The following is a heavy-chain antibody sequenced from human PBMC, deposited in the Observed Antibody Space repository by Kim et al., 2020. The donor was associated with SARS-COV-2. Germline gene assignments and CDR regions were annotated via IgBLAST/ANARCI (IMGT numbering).Heavy chain of an antibody. J-gene: IGHJ3*02. CDR3: ASSSSDAFDI. D-gene: IGHD6-6*01. V-gene: IGHV4-34*01. Sequence: SETLSLTCAVYGGSFSGYYWSWIRQPPGKGLEWIWEINHSGSTNYNPSLKSRVTISVDTSKNQFSLKLSSVTAADTAVYYCASSSSDAFDIWGQGTMVTVSS. CDR1: GGSFSGYY. CDR2: INHSGST.